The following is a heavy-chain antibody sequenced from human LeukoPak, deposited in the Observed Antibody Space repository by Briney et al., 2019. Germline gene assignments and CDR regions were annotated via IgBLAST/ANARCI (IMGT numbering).Heavy chain of an antibody. J-gene: IGHJ4*02. CDR2: ISYDGSNK. Sequence: GGSLRLSCAASGFTFSSYAMHWVRQAPGKGLEWVAVISYDGSNKYYADSVKGRFTISRDNSKNTLYLQMNSLRAEDTAVYYGARDGDRDFWSGYYNGGGYFDYWGQGTLVTVSS. CDR1: GFTFSSYA. V-gene: IGHV3-30-3*01. CDR3: ARDGDRDFWSGYYNGGGYFDY. D-gene: IGHD3-3*01.